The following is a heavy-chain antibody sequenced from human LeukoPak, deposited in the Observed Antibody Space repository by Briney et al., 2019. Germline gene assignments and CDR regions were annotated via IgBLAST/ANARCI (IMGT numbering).Heavy chain of an antibody. J-gene: IGHJ4*02. V-gene: IGHV3-30*02. CDR2: IRYNGSNK. CDR3: AREDHSNYNY. Sequence: GGSXXLSXAASGXTFSSYGMHWVRQAPGXXXXXVAFIRYNGSNKYYADSVKGRFTISRDNSKNTLYLQMNSLRAEDTAVYYCAREDHSNYNYWGQGTLVTVSS. CDR1: GXTFSSYG. D-gene: IGHD4-11*01.